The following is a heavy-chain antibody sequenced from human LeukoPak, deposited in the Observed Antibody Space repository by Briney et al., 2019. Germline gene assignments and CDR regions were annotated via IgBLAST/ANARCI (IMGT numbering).Heavy chain of an antibody. J-gene: IGHJ4*02. CDR3: ARAYGSGSYYTDH. V-gene: IGHV4-4*07. CDR2: IYTSGNT. CDR1: VDPISSYY. D-gene: IGHD3-10*01. Sequence: KPSETLSLTCTLSVDPISSYYWIWIRQPAGKGLEWIGRIYTSGNTIYHPSLKGRVTMSVDTSKNQFSLKLSSVTAADTAVYYWARAYGSGSYYTDHWGQRPLVSVST.